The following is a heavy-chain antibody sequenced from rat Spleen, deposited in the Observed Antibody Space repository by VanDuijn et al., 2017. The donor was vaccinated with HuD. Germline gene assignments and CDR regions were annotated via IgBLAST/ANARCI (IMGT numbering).Heavy chain of an antibody. CDR2: IIYDGSST. V-gene: IGHV5-17*01. Sequence: EVQVVESGGGLVQPGRSLKLSCAASGFTFSDYAMAWVRQAPKKGLEWVATIIYDGSSTYYRDSVRGRFSISSDNAKTTLYLQMDSLRSEDAATYYCATHPGIPRGWFAYWGQGTLVTVSS. J-gene: IGHJ3*01. CDR1: GFTFSDYA. D-gene: IGHD1-4*01. CDR3: ATHPGIPRGWFAY.